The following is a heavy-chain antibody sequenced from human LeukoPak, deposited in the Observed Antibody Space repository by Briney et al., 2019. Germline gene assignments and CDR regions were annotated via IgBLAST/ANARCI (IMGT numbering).Heavy chain of an antibody. Sequence: SETVTLSCAVYGGSFSGPFWSCIRQPSRKGLEWIGDINLSVSTTYNPSLRSRVTISVDTSKSQFSLNLSSVTAAHTALYYWARIPFPVWRDSYNAYYYYGMHGGGLGTTVTVSS. J-gene: IGHJ6*02. V-gene: IGHV4-34*01. CDR1: GGSFSGPF. D-gene: IGHD3-3*01. CDR3: ARIPFPVWRDSYNAYYYYGMHG. CDR2: INLSVST.